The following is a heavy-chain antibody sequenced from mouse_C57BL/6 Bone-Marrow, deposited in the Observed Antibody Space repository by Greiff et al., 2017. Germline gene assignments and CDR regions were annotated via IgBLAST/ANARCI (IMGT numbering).Heavy chain of an antibody. CDR3: ARPYYGTWFAY. V-gene: IGHV8-8*01. Sequence: ESGPGILQPSQTLSLTCSFSGFSLSTFGMGVGWIRQPSGKGLEWLAHIWWDDDKYYNPALKSLLTISKDTSKDQVFLKIAHVDTADTAPYYSARPYYGTWFAYWGQGTLVTVSA. J-gene: IGHJ3*01. CDR1: GFSLSTFGMG. CDR2: IWWDDDK. D-gene: IGHD1-1*01.